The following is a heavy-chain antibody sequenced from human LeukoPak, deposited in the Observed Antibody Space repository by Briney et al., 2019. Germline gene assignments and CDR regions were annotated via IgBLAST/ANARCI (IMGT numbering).Heavy chain of an antibody. CDR3: ASEVSDYDSSGYYFGY. CDR1: GYTFTSYG. J-gene: IGHJ4*02. Sequence: ASVKVSCKASGYTFTSYGISWVRQAPGQGLEWMGWINPNSGGTNYAQKFQGRVTMTRDTSISTAYMELSRLRSDDTAVYYCASEVSDYDSSGYYFGYWGQGTLVTVSS. D-gene: IGHD3-22*01. V-gene: IGHV1-2*02. CDR2: INPNSGGT.